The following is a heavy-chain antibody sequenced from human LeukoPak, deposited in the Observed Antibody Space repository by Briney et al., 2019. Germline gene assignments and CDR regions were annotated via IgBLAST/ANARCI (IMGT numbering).Heavy chain of an antibody. CDR2: VYYSGST. D-gene: IGHD6-13*01. V-gene: IGHV4-59*11. CDR3: ARERIAVAGPNNWFDP. J-gene: IGHJ5*02. Sequence: SDTLSLTCTVSGDSISSHYWSWIRQPPGKGLEWIGYVYYSGSTYYSPSLENRVTISVEASKNKSSRKLSSGTAADTAVYYCARERIAVAGPNNWFDPWGQGTLVTVSS. CDR1: GDSISSHY.